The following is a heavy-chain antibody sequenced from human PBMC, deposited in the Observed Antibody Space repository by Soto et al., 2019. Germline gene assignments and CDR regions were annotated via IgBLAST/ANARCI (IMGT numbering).Heavy chain of an antibody. Sequence: PGGSLRLSCAASGFTFSSYPMHWLRQTPGKGLEWLTVLSFDGKVRHYADSVEGRFTISRDVSKNTLYLQMNSLRGEDTAVYYCARDPLRGSPDYFDYWRQGTPVTVSS. V-gene: IGHV3-30*04. J-gene: IGHJ4*02. CDR3: ARDPLRGSPDYFDY. D-gene: IGHD1-1*01. CDR2: LSFDGKVR. CDR1: GFTFSSYP.